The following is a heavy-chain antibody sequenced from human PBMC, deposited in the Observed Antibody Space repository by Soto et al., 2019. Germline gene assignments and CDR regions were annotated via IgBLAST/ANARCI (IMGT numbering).Heavy chain of an antibody. D-gene: IGHD5-12*01. J-gene: IGHJ5*02. V-gene: IGHV4-31*03. CDR3: ARDWGEGYSGYDSPNWFDP. CDR2: IYYSGST. CDR1: GGSISSGGYY. Sequence: SEALSLTCTVSGGSISSGGYYWSWIRQHPGKGLEWIGDIYYSGSTYYNPPLKSRVTISVDTSKNQFSLKLSSVTAADTAVYYCARDWGEGYSGYDSPNWFDPWVQGTLVPVSS.